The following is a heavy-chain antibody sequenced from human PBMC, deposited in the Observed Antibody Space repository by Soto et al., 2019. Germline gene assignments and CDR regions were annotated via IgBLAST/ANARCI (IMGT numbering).Heavy chain of an antibody. Sequence: PSETLSLTCTVSGGSISSYYWSWIRQPPGKGLEWIGYIYYSGSTNYNPSLKSRVTISVDTSKNQFSLKLSSVTAADTAVYYCARAPGDYRNWFDPWGQGTLGTVSS. D-gene: IGHD4-17*01. CDR1: GGSISSYY. CDR3: ARAPGDYRNWFDP. V-gene: IGHV4-59*01. J-gene: IGHJ5*02. CDR2: IYYSGST.